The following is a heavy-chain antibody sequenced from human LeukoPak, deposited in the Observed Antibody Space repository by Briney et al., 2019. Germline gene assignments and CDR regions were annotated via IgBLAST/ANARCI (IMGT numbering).Heavy chain of an antibody. J-gene: IGHJ5*02. Sequence: GGSLRLSCAASGFTVSSNYMSWVRQAPGKGLEWVSVIYSGGSTYYSDSVKGRFTISRDNSKNTLYLQMNSLRAEDTAVYYCARASLMRGWFDPWGQGTLVTVSS. CDR3: ARASLMRGWFDP. V-gene: IGHV3-66*01. CDR1: GFTVSSNY. CDR2: IYSGGST.